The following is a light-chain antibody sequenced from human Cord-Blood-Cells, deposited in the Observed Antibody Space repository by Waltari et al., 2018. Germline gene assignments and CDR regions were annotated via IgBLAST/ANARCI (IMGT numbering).Light chain of an antibody. CDR1: QSVSSN. Sequence: EIVLTQSPATLSLSPGERATLTCRASQSVSSNLACDQQKPGQAPRLLIYVASKRATVIPAMFSGRASGTDFTLTISSLAPEDCAVYCCQQRSNWRTFGGGTKVEIK. CDR3: QQRSNWRT. J-gene: IGKJ4*01. V-gene: IGKV3-11*01. CDR2: VAS.